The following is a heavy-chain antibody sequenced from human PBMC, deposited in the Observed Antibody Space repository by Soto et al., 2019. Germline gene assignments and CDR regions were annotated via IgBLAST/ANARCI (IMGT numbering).Heavy chain of an antibody. D-gene: IGHD6-13*01. CDR1: GYTFTSYA. CDR2: ISAYNGNT. CDR3: ARDHIAAAGTVYFQH. V-gene: IGHV1-18*01. Sequence: ASVKVSCKASGYTFTSYAISWVRQAPGQGLEWMGWISAYNGNTNYAQKLQGRVTITTDTSTSTAYMELRSLRSEDTAVYYCARDHIAAAGTVYFQHWGQGTLVTVSS. J-gene: IGHJ1*01.